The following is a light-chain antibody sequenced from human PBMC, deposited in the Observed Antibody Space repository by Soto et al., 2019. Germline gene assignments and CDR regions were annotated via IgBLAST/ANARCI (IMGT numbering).Light chain of an antibody. J-gene: IGKJ2*01. CDR1: QSVSSN. Sequence: EIVMTQSPATLSVSPGERATLSCRASQSVSSNLAWYQQKPGQAPRLLIYGASTRATVIPARFSGSGSGTEFPLTIISLQSEDFAVYYCQQYNNWQYTFGQGTKLEIK. CDR3: QQYNNWQYT. V-gene: IGKV3-15*01. CDR2: GAS.